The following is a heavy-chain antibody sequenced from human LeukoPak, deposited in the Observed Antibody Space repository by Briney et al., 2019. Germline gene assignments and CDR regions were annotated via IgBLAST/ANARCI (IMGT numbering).Heavy chain of an antibody. CDR2: IYDSGST. J-gene: IGHJ6*02. CDR1: GGSMTNLY. Sequence: SETLSLTCSVSGGSMTNLYWTWIRQPPGKGLEWIGDIYDSGSTRYNTSLESRVTISVDTSKNQFSLKLSSVTAADTAVYYCAKGGSTNFYYGDVWGQGTAVTVSS. V-gene: IGHV4-59*01. CDR3: AKGGSTNFYYGDV. D-gene: IGHD2/OR15-2a*01.